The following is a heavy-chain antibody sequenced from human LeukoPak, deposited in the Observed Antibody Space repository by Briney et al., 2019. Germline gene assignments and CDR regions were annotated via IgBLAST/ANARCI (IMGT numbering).Heavy chain of an antibody. CDR2: ISAYNGNT. CDR3: ARVGLGGEGENHVDY. Sequence: ASVKVSCKASGYTFTSYGISWVRQAPGQGLEWMGWISAYNGNTNYAQKLQGRVTLTTDTSTSTAYMELRSLRSDDTAVYYCARVGLGGEGENHVDYWGQGTLVTVSS. J-gene: IGHJ4*02. D-gene: IGHD3-16*01. V-gene: IGHV1-18*04. CDR1: GYTFTSYG.